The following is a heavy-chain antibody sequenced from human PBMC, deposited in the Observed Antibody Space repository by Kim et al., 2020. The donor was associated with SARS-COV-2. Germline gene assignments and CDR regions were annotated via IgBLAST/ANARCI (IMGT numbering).Heavy chain of an antibody. D-gene: IGHD1-20*01. J-gene: IGHJ4*02. CDR3: ARAAYNWNFDY. V-gene: IGHV4-34*01. Sequence: SETLSLTCAVYGGSFSGYYWSWIRQPPGKGLEWIGEINHSGSTNYNPSLKSRVTISVDTSKNQFSLKLSSVTAADTAVYYCARAAYNWNFDYWGQGTLVTVSS. CDR1: GGSFSGYY. CDR2: INHSGST.